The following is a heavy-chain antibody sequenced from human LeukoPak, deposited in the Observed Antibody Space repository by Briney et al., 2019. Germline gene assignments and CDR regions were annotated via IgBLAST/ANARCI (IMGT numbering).Heavy chain of an antibody. J-gene: IGHJ5*02. CDR2: IIPIFGTA. CDR1: RGTFSNYA. V-gene: IGHV1-69*13. D-gene: IGHD2-2*02. Sequence: SVKVSCKASRGTFSNYAISWVRQAPGQGLEWMGGIIPIFGTANYAQKFQGRVTISADESTSTAFMELSSLRPEDTAVYYCARVGGGRYCSSTSCYMRGWFDPWGQGTLVTVSS. CDR3: ARVGGGRYCSSTSCYMRGWFDP.